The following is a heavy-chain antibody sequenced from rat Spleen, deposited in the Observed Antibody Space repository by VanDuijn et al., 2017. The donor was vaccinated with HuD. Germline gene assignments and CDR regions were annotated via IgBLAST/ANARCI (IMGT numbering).Heavy chain of an antibody. Sequence: QVQLQQSGAELTKPGSSVKISCKASGYTFTNYNIIWIKQRPGQALEWIGAINPGSGGTGYNEKFKDKATLTVDKSSSTAFMELSSLTPEDTAVYYCSRGDYFDYWGQGVMVTVPS. CDR2: INPGSGGT. CDR3: SRGDYFDY. V-gene: IGHV1-60*01. CDR1: GYTFTNYN. J-gene: IGHJ2*01.